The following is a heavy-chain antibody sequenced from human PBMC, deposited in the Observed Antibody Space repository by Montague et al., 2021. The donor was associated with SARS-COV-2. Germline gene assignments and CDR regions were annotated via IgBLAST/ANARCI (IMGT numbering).Heavy chain of an antibody. V-gene: IGHV4-4*07. CDR3: VRAPGSYSSEQFYFDF. Sequence: SETLSLTCTVSGDSVTERYLNWVRQAAGKGLEWIGFIHPYGDIHYNASLKSRVILSRDASKNQFSLELNSVTPEDTAVYYCVRAPGSYSSEQFYFDFWGQGTLVTVS. D-gene: IGHD3-16*02. J-gene: IGHJ4*02. CDR1: GDSVTERY. CDR2: IHPYGDI.